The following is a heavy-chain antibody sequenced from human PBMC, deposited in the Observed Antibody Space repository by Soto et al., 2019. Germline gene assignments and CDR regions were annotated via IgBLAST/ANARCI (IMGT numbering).Heavy chain of an antibody. CDR2: INPHSGGT. J-gene: IGHJ4*02. Sequence: QLVQSGAEVKKPGASVKVSCKTSGYTFIVYYMHWVRQAPGQGLEWMGSINPHSGGTNYARKFQGRVIMTRDTSISTAYVEVSGLTSDDTAVYYCARGSGSGWYPFDYWVQGTLVTVSS. D-gene: IGHD6-19*01. CDR3: ARGSGSGWYPFDY. CDR1: GYTFIVYY. V-gene: IGHV1-2*02.